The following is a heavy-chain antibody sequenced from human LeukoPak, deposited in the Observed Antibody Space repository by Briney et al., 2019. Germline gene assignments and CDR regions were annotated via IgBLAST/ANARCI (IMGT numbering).Heavy chain of an antibody. CDR1: GGSISSYY. CDR2: IYYSGST. D-gene: IGHD3-3*01. J-gene: IGHJ4*02. V-gene: IGHV4-59*01. CDR3: ARGYYDFWSGYRPSAFDY. Sequence: SETLSLTCTVSGGSISSYYWSWIRQPPGKGLEWIGYIYYSGSTNYNPSLKSRVTISVDTSKNQFSLKLSSVTAADTAVYYCARGYYDFWSGYRPSAFDYWGQGTLVTVSS.